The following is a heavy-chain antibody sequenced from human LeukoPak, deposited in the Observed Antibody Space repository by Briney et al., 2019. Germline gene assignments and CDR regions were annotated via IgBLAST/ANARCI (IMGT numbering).Heavy chain of an antibody. D-gene: IGHD3-22*01. V-gene: IGHV3-74*01. Sequence: GGSLRLSCAPSGFTFSSYWIHWVRQAPGKGLVCVSRISFDGSRTIYADSAKGRFSVSRDNAKTTLYLQMNSLRAEDTAVYYCAKAICYYASSRYFQNWGQGTLVTVSS. J-gene: IGHJ1*01. CDR2: ISFDGSRT. CDR3: AKAICYYASSRYFQN. CDR1: GFTFSSYW.